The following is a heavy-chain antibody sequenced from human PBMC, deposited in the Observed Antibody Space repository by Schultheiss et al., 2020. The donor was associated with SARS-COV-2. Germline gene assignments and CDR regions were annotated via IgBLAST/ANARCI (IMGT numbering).Heavy chain of an antibody. J-gene: IGHJ6*03. Sequence: GGSLRLSCAASGFTFTNYGMHWVRQAPGKGLEWVGRIKSKTDGGTTDYAAPVKGRFTISRDDSKNTLYLQMNSLKTEDTAVYYCTTVLSNCSSTSCYLEDYYYMDVWGKGTTVTVSS. V-gene: IGHV3-15*07. CDR2: IKSKTDGGTT. CDR3: TTVLSNCSSTSCYLEDYYYMDV. CDR1: GFTFTNYG. D-gene: IGHD2-2*01.